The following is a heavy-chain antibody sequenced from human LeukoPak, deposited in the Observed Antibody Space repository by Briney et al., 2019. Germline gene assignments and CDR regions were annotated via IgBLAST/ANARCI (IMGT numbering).Heavy chain of an antibody. CDR1: GDSISSYY. CDR2: IYASGSA. J-gene: IGHJ5*02. CDR3: ARLSQRAWFDP. V-gene: IGHV4-59*08. Sequence: SQTLSLTCTGSGDSISSYYWSWIRQPPGTGLEWIGYIYASGSANYNPSLKSRVTISADTSKNHLSLKLSSVTAADTAVYYCARLSQRAWFDPWGQGTLVTVSS.